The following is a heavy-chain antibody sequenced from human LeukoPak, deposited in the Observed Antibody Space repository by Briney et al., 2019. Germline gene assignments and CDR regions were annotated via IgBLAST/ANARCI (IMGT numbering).Heavy chain of an antibody. D-gene: IGHD3-10*01. J-gene: IGHJ3*02. CDR1: GFTFSDYY. CDR2: ISSSGGTI. Sequence: GGSLRLSCAASGFTFSDYYMSWIRQAPGKGLEWVSYISSSGGTIYYADSVKGRFTISRDNAKNSLYLQVNSLRAEDTAVYYCARDRGRWPHYAFDIWGHGTMVTVSS. V-gene: IGHV3-11*01. CDR3: ARDRGRWPHYAFDI.